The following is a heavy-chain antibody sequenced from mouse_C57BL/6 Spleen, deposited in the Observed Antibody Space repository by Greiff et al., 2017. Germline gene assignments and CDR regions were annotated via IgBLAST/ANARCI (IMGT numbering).Heavy chain of an antibody. D-gene: IGHD2-1*01. V-gene: IGHV1-18*01. CDR1: GYTFTDYN. CDR2: INPNNGGT. CDR3: ARTGVGNPGAMDY. Sequence: DVQLQESGPELVKPGASVKIPCKASGYTFTDYNMDWVKQSHGKSLEWIGDINPNNGGTIYNQKFKGKATLTVDKSSSTADMELRSLTSEDTAVYYCARTGVGNPGAMDYWGQGTSVTVSS. J-gene: IGHJ4*01.